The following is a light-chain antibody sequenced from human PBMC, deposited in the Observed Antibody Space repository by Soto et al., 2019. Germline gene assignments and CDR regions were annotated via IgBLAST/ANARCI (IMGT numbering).Light chain of an antibody. V-gene: IGKV1-5*02. Sequence: DIQMTQSPSTLSASVGDTVTVICRASQSASSWLAWYQQKPGKAPKLLIYDGSSLESGVPSRFSGSGPGTEFTLTISSLQPDDFATYYCQQYNSYSFGQGTKVDI. CDR2: DGS. J-gene: IGKJ1*01. CDR3: QQYNSYS. CDR1: QSASSW.